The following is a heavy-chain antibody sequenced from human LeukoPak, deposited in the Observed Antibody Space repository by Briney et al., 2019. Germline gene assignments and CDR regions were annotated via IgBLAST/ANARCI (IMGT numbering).Heavy chain of an antibody. CDR2: IKQDGGEK. D-gene: IGHD2-2*02. CDR3: ARSITSRGYCSSTSCYKWGFYYYYYMDV. V-gene: IGHV3-7*01. J-gene: IGHJ6*03. CDR1: GFTPSSYW. Sequence: VGSLRLSCAASGFTPSSYWMSWVRQAPGKGLGWVANIKQDGGEKYYVDSVKGRFTISRDNAKNSLSLQMNSLRAEDTAVYYCARSITSRGYCSSTSCYKWGFYYYYYMDVWGKGATVTVSS.